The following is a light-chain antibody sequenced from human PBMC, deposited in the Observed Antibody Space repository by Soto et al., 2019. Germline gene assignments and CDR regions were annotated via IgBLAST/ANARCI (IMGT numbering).Light chain of an antibody. CDR3: SSFAGTNSFV. CDR1: SSNIGSSY. Sequence: QSVLTQPPSASGTPGQRVTISCSGSSSNIGSSYVYWYQQLPGTAPKLLIYSNNQRPSGVPDRIFASKSDTTASLTVSGLQAEDEADYYCSSFAGTNSFVFGTGTKVTVL. V-gene: IGLV1-47*01. J-gene: IGLJ1*01. CDR2: SNN.